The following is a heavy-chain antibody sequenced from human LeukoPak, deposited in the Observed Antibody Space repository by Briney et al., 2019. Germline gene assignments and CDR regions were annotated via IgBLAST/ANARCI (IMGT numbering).Heavy chain of an antibody. Sequence: GGSLRLSCAASGLIFNNYWMSWVRQALGKGLEWVANIKQDGSEKYYADSVKGRFTISRDNSKNTLYLQMNSLRAEDTAVYYCAKDRVVAATLGYFDYWGQGTLVTVSS. J-gene: IGHJ4*02. CDR1: GLIFNNYW. CDR3: AKDRVVAATLGYFDY. V-gene: IGHV3-7*01. D-gene: IGHD2-15*01. CDR2: IKQDGSEK.